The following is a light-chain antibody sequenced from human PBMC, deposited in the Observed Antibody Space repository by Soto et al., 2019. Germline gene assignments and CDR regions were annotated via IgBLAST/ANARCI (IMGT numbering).Light chain of an antibody. CDR2: DVS. J-gene: IGLJ1*01. Sequence: QSALTQPASVSGSPGQSITISCTGTSSDVGGYNYVSWNQQHPGKAPKLMIFDVSNRPSGVSNRVSGSKAGNTASLTISGLQAEDEADYYCSSYTRSSTHVFGTGTKVTVL. CDR3: SSYTRSSTHV. CDR1: SSDVGGYNY. V-gene: IGLV2-14*01.